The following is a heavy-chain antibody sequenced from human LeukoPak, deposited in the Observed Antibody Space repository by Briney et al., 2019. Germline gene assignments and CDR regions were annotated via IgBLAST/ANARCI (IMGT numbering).Heavy chain of an antibody. D-gene: IGHD3-3*01. CDR1: GFTFSSYS. CDR2: ISSSSSTI. Sequence: PGGSLRLSCAASGFTFSSYSMNWVRQAPGKGLEWVSYISSSSSTIYYADSVKGRFTISRDNAKNSLYLQMNSLRAEDTAVYYCARGLHYYDFWSGYSYWGQGTLVTVSS. CDR3: ARGLHYYDFWSGYSY. V-gene: IGHV3-48*04. J-gene: IGHJ4*02.